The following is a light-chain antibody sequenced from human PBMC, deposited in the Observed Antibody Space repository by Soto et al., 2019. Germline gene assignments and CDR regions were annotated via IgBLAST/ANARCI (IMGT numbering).Light chain of an antibody. Sequence: DIQMTQSPSSLSVSVGDRVTMSCRTSQDIAFYLNWYQQKPGKAPQLLIYGASNLQHGAPSRFSGSGSGTDFTPTITSLQPEDFATYFCQQNYYIPYTFGQGTKLEI. J-gene: IGKJ2*01. V-gene: IGKV1-39*01. CDR2: GAS. CDR1: QDIAFY. CDR3: QQNYYIPYT.